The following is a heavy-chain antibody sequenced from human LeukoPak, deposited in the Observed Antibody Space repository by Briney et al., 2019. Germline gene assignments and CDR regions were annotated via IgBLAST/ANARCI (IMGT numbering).Heavy chain of an antibody. CDR1: GFTFSIYS. Sequence: PGGSLRLSCAASGFTFSIYSMHWVRQAPGKGLEWVSYISSSSSTIKYADSVKGRFTISRDNAKNSLFLQMNSLRDEDTAVYYCARAKDNYYGSGSYDWGQGTLVTVSP. V-gene: IGHV3-48*02. CDR3: ARAKDNYYGSGSYD. D-gene: IGHD3-10*01. CDR2: ISSSSSTI. J-gene: IGHJ4*02.